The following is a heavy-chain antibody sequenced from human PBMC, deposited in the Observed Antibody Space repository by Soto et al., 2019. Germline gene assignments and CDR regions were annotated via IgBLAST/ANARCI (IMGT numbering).Heavy chain of an antibody. Sequence: PGGSLRLSCAASGFTFSDYYMSWIRQAPGKGLELVSYISSSSSYTNYADSVKGRFTISRDNAKNSLYLQMNSLSAEDTAVYYCADSSSWPDGYFDLWGRGTLVTVSS. V-gene: IGHV3-11*03. CDR1: GFTFSDYY. CDR2: ISSSSSYT. CDR3: ADSSSWPDGYFDL. J-gene: IGHJ2*01. D-gene: IGHD6-13*01.